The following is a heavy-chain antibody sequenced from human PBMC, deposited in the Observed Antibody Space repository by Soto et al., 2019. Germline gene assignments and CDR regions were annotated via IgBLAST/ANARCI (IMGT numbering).Heavy chain of an antibody. V-gene: IGHV4-30-4*01. CDR2: IYYSGST. J-gene: IGHJ4*02. Sequence: QVQLQESGPGLVKPSQTLSLTCTVSGGSISSGDYYWSWIRQPPGKGLEWIGYIYYSGSTYYNPSLKSRVTTSVDTSKNQFSLKLSSVTAADTAVYYCARSPDCGGDCYSWTHFDYWGQGTLVTVSS. CDR3: ARSPDCGGDCYSWTHFDY. CDR1: GGSISSGDYY. D-gene: IGHD2-21*02.